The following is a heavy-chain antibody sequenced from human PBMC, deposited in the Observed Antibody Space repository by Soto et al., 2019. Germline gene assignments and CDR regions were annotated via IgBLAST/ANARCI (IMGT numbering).Heavy chain of an antibody. V-gene: IGHV4-4*02. Sequence: SETLSLTCAVSGGFTSTNNWWSWVRQPPGEGLEWIGDAYHSGSTEYNPSLKSRVSISVDKSKNQISLKLTSATAADTAVYYCPRSPPSSYYGGSGTFDYWGQGTLVTV. CDR1: GGFTSTNNW. CDR2: AYHSGST. J-gene: IGHJ4*02. CDR3: PRSPPSSYYGGSGTFDY. D-gene: IGHD3-10*01.